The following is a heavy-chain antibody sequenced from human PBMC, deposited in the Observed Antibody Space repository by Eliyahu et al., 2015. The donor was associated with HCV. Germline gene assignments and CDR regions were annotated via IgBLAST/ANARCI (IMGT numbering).Heavy chain of an antibody. CDR3: ARDETTLTLGGVIAHGIDF. J-gene: IGHJ4*02. CDR2: INNYNGRT. D-gene: IGHD3-16*02. V-gene: IGHV1-18*04. CDR1: GFTFKNYD. Sequence: QVQLVQSGAELKKPGASVKVSCKTSGFTFKNYDFTWVRQAPGQGLEWMGWINNYNGRTTYVPKFEGRVTITADTSTSTVYIEVRSLAFDDTAVYYCARDETTLTLGGVIAHGIDFWGQGTMVTVAS.